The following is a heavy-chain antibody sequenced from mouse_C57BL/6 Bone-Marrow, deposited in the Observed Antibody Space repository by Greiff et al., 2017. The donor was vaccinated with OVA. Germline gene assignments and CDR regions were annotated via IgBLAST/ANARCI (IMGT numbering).Heavy chain of an antibody. Sequence: VQLQQPGAELVRPGSSVKLSCKASGYTFTSYWMDWVKQRPGQGLEWIGNIYPSDSETHYNQKFKDKATLTVDKSSSTAYMQLSSLTSEDSAVYYCARTGTDCFDYWGQGTTLTVSS. CDR1: GYTFTSYW. J-gene: IGHJ2*01. CDR3: ARTGTDCFDY. CDR2: IYPSDSET. D-gene: IGHD4-1*01. V-gene: IGHV1-61*01.